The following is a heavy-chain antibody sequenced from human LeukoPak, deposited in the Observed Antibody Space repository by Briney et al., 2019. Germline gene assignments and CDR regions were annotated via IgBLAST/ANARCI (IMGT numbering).Heavy chain of an antibody. D-gene: IGHD1-26*01. CDR1: GYTLTEVP. J-gene: IGHJ4*02. V-gene: IGHV1-24*01. CDR2: FDPDDGET. Sequence: GASVKISCKVSGYTLTEVPIHWVRQAPGKGREGMGGFDPDDGETVYAQMFQGRVTMTEDTSSDTASMELSSLRSEDTAVYYCATGTSGSYYVGIVRPIDYWGQGTLVTVSS. CDR3: ATGTSGSYYVGIVRPIDY.